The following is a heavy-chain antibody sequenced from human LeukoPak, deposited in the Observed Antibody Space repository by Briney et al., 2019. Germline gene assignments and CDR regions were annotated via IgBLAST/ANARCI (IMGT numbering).Heavy chain of an antibody. V-gene: IGHV1-69*13. D-gene: IGHD3-22*01. CDR3: ARDHGSGYYYAHDAFDI. Sequence: GASVKVSCKASGGTFSSYAISWVRQAPGQGLEWMGGIIPIFGTANYAQKFQGRVTITADESTSTAYMELSSLRSEDTAVYYCARDHGSGYYYAHDAFDIWGQGTMVTVSP. CDR1: GGTFSSYA. CDR2: IIPIFGTA. J-gene: IGHJ3*02.